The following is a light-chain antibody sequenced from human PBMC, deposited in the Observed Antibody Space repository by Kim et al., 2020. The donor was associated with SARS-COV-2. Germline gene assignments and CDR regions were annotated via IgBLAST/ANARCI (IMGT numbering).Light chain of an antibody. J-gene: IGLJ2*01. Sequence: GQSITISCSGTSSDIGRYKYVSWYQHHPGQAPNLIIYDVSNRPSGISNRFSGSKSVTAASLTISGLQAEDEADYYCASYTRDNIPLFGGGTQLTVL. CDR3: ASYTRDNIPL. CDR2: DVS. CDR1: SSDIGRYKY. V-gene: IGLV2-14*03.